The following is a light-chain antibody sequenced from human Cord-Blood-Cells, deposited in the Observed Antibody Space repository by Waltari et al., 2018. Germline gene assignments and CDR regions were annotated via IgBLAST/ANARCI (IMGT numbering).Light chain of an antibody. CDR3: SSYTSSSTWV. J-gene: IGLJ3*02. CDR2: YVS. Sequence: QSALTQPASVSGSPGQSITISCTGTSSSVGGYNYVSWYQQHPGKAPKLMIYYVSNRPSGVSNRFSGSKSGNTASLTISGLQAEDEADYYCSSYTSSSTWVFGGGTKLTVL. CDR1: SSSVGGYNY. V-gene: IGLV2-14*01.